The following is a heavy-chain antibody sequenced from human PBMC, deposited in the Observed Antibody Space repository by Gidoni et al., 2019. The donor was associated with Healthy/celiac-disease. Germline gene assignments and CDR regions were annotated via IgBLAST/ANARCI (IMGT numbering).Heavy chain of an antibody. D-gene: IGHD2-15*01. Sequence: QVQLVESGGGVVQPGRSLILSCAASGFTFRSYAMHWVRQAPGKGLEWVAVISYDGSNKYYADSVKGRFTISRDNSKNTLYLQMNSLRAEDTAVYYCARVGVVAATGWFDPWGQGTLVTVSS. CDR2: ISYDGSNK. CDR3: ARVGVVAATGWFDP. J-gene: IGHJ5*02. V-gene: IGHV3-30-3*01. CDR1: GFTFRSYA.